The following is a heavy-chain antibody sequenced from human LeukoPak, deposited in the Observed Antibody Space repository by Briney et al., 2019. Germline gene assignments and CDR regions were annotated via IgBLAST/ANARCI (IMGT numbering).Heavy chain of an antibody. CDR1: GYTFTSYY. J-gene: IGHJ4*02. Sequence: GASVKVSCKTSGYTFTSYYIHWVRQAPGQGLEWMGWMNPNSGNTGYAQKFQGRVTMTRNTSISTAYMELSSLRSEDTAVYYCARWNYDFWSGYHRPSDYWGQGTLVTVSS. D-gene: IGHD3-3*01. CDR2: MNPNSGNT. CDR3: ARWNYDFWSGYHRPSDY. V-gene: IGHV1-8*02.